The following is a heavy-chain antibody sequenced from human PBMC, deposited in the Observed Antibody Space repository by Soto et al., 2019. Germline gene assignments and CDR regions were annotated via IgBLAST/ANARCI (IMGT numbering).Heavy chain of an antibody. J-gene: IGHJ4*02. V-gene: IGHV4-59*01. CDR2: IYYSGST. CDR3: ARDTSSGWPDY. Sequence: SDTLSLTCTVSGGSISSYYWSWIRQPPGKGLEWIGYIYYSGSTNYNPSLKSRVTISVDTSKNQFSLKLSSVTAADTAVYYCARDTSSGWPDYWGQGTLVTVSS. CDR1: GGSISSYY. D-gene: IGHD6-19*01.